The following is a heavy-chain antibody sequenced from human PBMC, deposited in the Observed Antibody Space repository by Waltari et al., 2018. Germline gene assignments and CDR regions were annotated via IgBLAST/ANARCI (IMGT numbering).Heavy chain of an antibody. Sequence: EVQLVESGGDLVQPGGSLRLSCVASGFTFSHYWMSWVRQAPGKGLVWVADIKEDGSNNYYLDSVRGRFTISRDNAKNSVDLQMNSLRAEDTAVYYCARDDSSSGSYDAFDIWGQGTMVIVSS. D-gene: IGHD3-22*01. V-gene: IGHV3-7*01. CDR1: GFTFSHYW. CDR2: IKEDGSNN. CDR3: ARDDSSSGSYDAFDI. J-gene: IGHJ3*02.